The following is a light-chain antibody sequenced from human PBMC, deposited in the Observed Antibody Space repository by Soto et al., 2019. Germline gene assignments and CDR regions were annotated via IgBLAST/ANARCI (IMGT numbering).Light chain of an antibody. Sequence: QSVLTQPASVSGSPGQPITISCTGTSSDGGGSDFVSWYQQYPGKAPRLMIYDVSNRPSGVSNRFSGSKSGNTASLTISGLQAEDEADYYCISDTNNSFYVFGTG. J-gene: IGLJ1*01. CDR3: ISDTNNSFYV. V-gene: IGLV2-14*03. CDR1: SSDGGGSDF. CDR2: DVS.